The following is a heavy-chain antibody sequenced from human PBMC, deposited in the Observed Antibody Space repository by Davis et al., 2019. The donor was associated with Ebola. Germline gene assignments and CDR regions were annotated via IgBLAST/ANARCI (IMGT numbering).Heavy chain of an antibody. CDR1: GGSISSGGYY. CDR2: IYYSGST. J-gene: IGHJ3*02. CDR3: ARVGLRYDSSGYYYHDAFDI. D-gene: IGHD3-22*01. Sequence: PSETLSLTCTVSGGSISSGGYYWSWIRQHPGKGLEWIGYIYYSGSTYYNPSLESRVTLSADTSKNQFSLKLSSVTAADTAVYYCARVGLRYDSSGYYYHDAFDIWGQGTMVTVSS. V-gene: IGHV4-30-4*08.